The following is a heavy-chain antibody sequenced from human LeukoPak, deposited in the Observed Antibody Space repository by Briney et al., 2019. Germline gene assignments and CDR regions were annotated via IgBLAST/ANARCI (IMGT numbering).Heavy chain of an antibody. CDR1: GYTLTSYY. D-gene: IGHD2-2*01. CDR3: ARSHVANGLVVPAAIPPQAFDY. J-gene: IGHJ4*02. V-gene: IGHV1-46*01. Sequence: GASVKVSCTASGYTLTSYYMHWVRQAPGQGLEWMGIINPSGGSTSYAQKFQGRVTMTRDTSTSTVYMELSSLRSEDTAVYYCARSHVANGLVVPAAIPPQAFDYWGQGTLVTVSS. CDR2: INPSGGST.